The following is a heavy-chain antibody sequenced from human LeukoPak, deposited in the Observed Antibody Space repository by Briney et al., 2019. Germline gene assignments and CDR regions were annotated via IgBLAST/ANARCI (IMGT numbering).Heavy chain of an antibody. V-gene: IGHV1-69*04. J-gene: IGHJ3*02. D-gene: IGHD6-6*01. CDR3: ARGSIAAHDAFDI. CDR2: IIPILGIA. Sequence: ASVKVPCKASGGTFSSYAISWVRQAPGQGLEWMGRIIPILGIANYAQKFQGRVTITADKSTSTAYMELSSLRSEDTAVYYCARGSIAAHDAFDIWGQGTMVTVSS. CDR1: GGTFSSYA.